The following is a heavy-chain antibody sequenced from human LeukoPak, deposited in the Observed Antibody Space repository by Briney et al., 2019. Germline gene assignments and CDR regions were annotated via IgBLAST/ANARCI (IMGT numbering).Heavy chain of an antibody. CDR3: AIHGYCGGDCYSGPFDY. Sequence: SVRVSCKASGGTFSSYAISWVRQAPGQGLEWMGGIIPIFGTANYAQKFQGRVTITADKSTSTAYMELSSLRSEDTAVYYCAIHGYCGGDCYSGPFDYWGQGTLVTVSS. J-gene: IGHJ4*02. CDR2: IIPIFGTA. V-gene: IGHV1-69*06. CDR1: GGTFSSYA. D-gene: IGHD2-21*02.